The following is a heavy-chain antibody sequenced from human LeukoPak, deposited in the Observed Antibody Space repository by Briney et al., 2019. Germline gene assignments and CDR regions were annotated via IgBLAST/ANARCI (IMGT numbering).Heavy chain of an antibody. Sequence: PGGSLRLSCVPSGITFSNSALSWVRQAPGKGLEWVSTITKSGDQTYYADSVRGLFTISRDNSKNTLYLQMNSLRAEDTAVYYCALMITFGGVHDYWGQGTLVTVSS. CDR3: ALMITFGGVHDY. J-gene: IGHJ4*02. CDR1: GITFSNSA. V-gene: IGHV3-23*01. CDR2: ITKSGDQT. D-gene: IGHD3-16*01.